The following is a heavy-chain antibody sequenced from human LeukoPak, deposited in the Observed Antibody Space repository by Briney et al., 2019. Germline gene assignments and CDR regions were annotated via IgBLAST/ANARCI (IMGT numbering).Heavy chain of an antibody. Sequence: KASQTLSLTCAVSGGSISSGGYSWSWIRQPPGKGLEWIGYIYHSGSTYYNPSLKSRVTISVDTSKNQFSLELSSVTAADTAVYYCARGILVTVYAAFDYWGQGTLVTVSS. J-gene: IGHJ4*02. CDR3: ARGILVTVYAAFDY. CDR2: IYHSGST. V-gene: IGHV4-30-2*01. CDR1: GGSISSGGYS. D-gene: IGHD2-2*01.